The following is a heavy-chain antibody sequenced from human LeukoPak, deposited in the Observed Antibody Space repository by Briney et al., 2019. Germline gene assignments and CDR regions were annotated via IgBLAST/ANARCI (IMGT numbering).Heavy chain of an antibody. CDR3: AKDGYNYYDSSGYYYSPYYFDY. V-gene: IGHV3-30*18. CDR2: ISYDGSNK. J-gene: IGHJ4*02. Sequence: GGSLRLSCAASGFTFSSYGMHWVRQTPGKGLEWVAVISYDGSNKYYADSVKGRFTISRDNSKNTLYLQMNSLRAEDTAVYYCAKDGYNYYDSSGYYYSPYYFDYWGQGTLVTVSS. D-gene: IGHD3-22*01. CDR1: GFTFSSYG.